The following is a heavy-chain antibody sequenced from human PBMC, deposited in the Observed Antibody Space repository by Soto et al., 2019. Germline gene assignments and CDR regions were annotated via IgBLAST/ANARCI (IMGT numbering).Heavy chain of an antibody. CDR3: ARDQDP. CDR2: INPSGGST. V-gene: IGHV1-46*01. J-gene: IGHJ5*02. Sequence: QVQLVQSGAEVKKPGASVKVSCKASGYSFTSYFIHWVRQAPGQGLEWMGIINPSGGSTSYAQKLQGSLTMTRNTSTSTVSMELSSLRSYDTAVYSCARDQDPWGQGTLVTVSS. CDR1: GYSFTSYF.